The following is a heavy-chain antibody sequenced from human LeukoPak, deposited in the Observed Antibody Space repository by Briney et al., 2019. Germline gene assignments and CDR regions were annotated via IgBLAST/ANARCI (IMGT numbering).Heavy chain of an antibody. V-gene: IGHV4-61*02. CDR2: IYTSGST. CDR3: ARDKGILGVGYYFDY. Sequence: KPSQTLSLTCTVSGGSISSGSYYWSWIRQPAGKGLEWIGRIYTSGSTNYTPSLKSRVTISVDTSKNQFSLKLSSVTAADTAVYYCARDKGILGVGYYFDYWGQGTLVTVSS. D-gene: IGHD3-3*01. CDR1: GGSISSGSYY. J-gene: IGHJ4*02.